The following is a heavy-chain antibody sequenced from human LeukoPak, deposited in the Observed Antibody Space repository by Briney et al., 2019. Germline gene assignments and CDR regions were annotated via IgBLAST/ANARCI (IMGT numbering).Heavy chain of an antibody. Sequence: GGSLRLSCAASGFTFSTSDMHWVRQAPGKGLQWVAFISYDGSNKHYADSVQGRCTISRDNSRNTLYLQLNSLRADDTAVFYCAQGLLSWGQGTLLTVAA. CDR1: GFTFSTSD. CDR2: ISYDGSNK. CDR3: AQGLLS. V-gene: IGHV3-30*02. J-gene: IGHJ5*02.